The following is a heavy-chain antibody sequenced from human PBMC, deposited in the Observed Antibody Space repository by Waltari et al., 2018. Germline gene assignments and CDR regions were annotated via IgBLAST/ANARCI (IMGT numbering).Heavy chain of an antibody. CDR2: INIDGSVT. CDR1: GFMLPDHW. V-gene: IGHV3-74*01. Sequence: EVRLAESGGGLVQPGGSLRLPCAASGFMLPDHWMHWVRQAPGKGLVWVSHINIDGSVTNYGNAVQGRFTISRDNAKKTIYLQMNGLRAEDTALYYCVRSLNFTSEMWGQGTMVTVSS. J-gene: IGHJ3*02. CDR3: VRSLNFTSEM.